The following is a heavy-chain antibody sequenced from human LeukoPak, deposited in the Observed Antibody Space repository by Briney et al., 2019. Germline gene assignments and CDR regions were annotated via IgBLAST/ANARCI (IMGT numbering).Heavy chain of an antibody. CDR1: GGSFSGYY. V-gene: IGHV4-34*01. J-gene: IGHJ4*02. Sequence: SETLSLTCAVSGGSFSGYYWSWIRQPPGKGLEWIGEINHSGNTNYNPSLKSRVTMSVDTSKNHFYLKLSSVTAADTAVYYCARQGSGSSYYYYTFPYWGQGTLVTVSS. CDR3: ARQGSGSSYYYYTFPY. CDR2: INHSGNT. D-gene: IGHD1-26*01.